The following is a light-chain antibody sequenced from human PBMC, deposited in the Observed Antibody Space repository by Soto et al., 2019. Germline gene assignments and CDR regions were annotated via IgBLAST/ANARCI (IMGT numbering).Light chain of an antibody. V-gene: IGLV2-11*01. CDR1: SSDVGGYNY. CDR2: DVS. Sequence: QSALTQPRSVSGSPGQSVTISCTGTSSDVGGYNYVSWYQQHPGKAPKLMIYDVSQRPSGVPDRFSGSKSGNTASLTISGLQSEDEADYYCGAWDDSLSGSWEFGGGTKLTVL. J-gene: IGLJ3*02. CDR3: GAWDDSLSGSWE.